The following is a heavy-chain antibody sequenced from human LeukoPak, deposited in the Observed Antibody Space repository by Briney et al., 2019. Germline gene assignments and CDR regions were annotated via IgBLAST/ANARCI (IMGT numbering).Heavy chain of an antibody. D-gene: IGHD2-15*01. Sequence: GGSLRLSCAASGFTFSSYAMHWVRQAPGKGPEWVAVISYDGSNKYYADSVKGRFTISRDNSKNTLYLQMNSLRAEDTAVYYCARDRYCSGGSCYRSCLAYWGQGTLVTVSS. CDR3: ARDRYCSGGSCYRSCLAY. V-gene: IGHV3-30*04. CDR1: GFTFSSYA. J-gene: IGHJ4*02. CDR2: ISYDGSNK.